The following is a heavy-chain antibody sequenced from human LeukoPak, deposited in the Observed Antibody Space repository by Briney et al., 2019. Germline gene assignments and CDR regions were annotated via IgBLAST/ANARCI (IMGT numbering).Heavy chain of an antibody. CDR3: ARVFGYYYFYMDV. J-gene: IGHJ6*03. CDR2: ISPENGDT. V-gene: IGHV1-18*01. CDR1: GYTFVNFG. Sequence: ASVKVSCKASGYTFVNFGLIWVRQAPGQGLEWMGWISPENGDTNYAQTFQDGVTMTTDTSTNTAYMELRSLTSDDTAVYFCARVFGYYYFYMDVWGEGTTVIISS. D-gene: IGHD3/OR15-3a*01.